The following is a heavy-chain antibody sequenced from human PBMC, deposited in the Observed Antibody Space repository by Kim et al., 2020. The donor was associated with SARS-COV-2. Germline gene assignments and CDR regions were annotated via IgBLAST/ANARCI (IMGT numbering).Heavy chain of an antibody. D-gene: IGHD3-22*01. CDR1: GGSISSSSYY. V-gene: IGHV4-39*01. CDR3: ARQSGITMIVVVTRGY. Sequence: SDTLSLTCTVSGGSISSSSYYWGWIRQPPGKGLEWIGSIYYSGSTYYNPSLKSRVTISVDTSKNQFSLKLSSVTAADTAVYYCARQSGITMIVVVTRGY. CDR2: IYYSGST. J-gene: IGHJ2*01.